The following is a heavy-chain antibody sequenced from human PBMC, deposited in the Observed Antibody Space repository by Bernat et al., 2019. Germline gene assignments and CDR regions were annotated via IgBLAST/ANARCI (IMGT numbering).Heavy chain of an antibody. CDR2: IYHSGST. V-gene: IGHV4-38-2*01. CDR3: ASCSSTSCPPFDY. Sequence: QLQLQESGPGLVKPSETLSLTCAVSGYSISSGYYWGWIRQPPGKGLEWIGSIYHSGSTYYNPSLKSRVTISVDTSKNQFSLKLSSVTAADTAVYYCASCSSTSCPPFDYWGQGTLVTVSS. CDR1: GYSISSGYY. D-gene: IGHD2-2*01. J-gene: IGHJ4*02.